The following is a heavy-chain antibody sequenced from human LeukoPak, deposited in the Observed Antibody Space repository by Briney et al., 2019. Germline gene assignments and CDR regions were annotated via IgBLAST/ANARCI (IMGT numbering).Heavy chain of an antibody. Sequence: SETLSLTCTVSGDSISGSNYYWGWIRQPPAKGLEWLGGVHQSGHVEYNPSLRVRTTISVDTSKNQFSLKLTSMTAADTAFYYCVKEPTIWGQGILVTVSS. CDR1: GDSISGSNYY. CDR3: VKEPTI. J-gene: IGHJ4*02. V-gene: IGHV4-39*07. CDR2: VHQSGHV.